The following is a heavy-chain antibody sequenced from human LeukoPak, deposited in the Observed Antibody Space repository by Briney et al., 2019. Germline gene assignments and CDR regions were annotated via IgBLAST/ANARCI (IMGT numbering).Heavy chain of an antibody. V-gene: IGHV1-69*05. J-gene: IGHJ5*02. Sequence: ASVKVSCKASGGTFSSYAISWVRQAPGQGLEWMGRIIPIFGTANYAQKFQGRVTITTDESTSTAYMELSSLRSEDTVVYYCARGKIVVVPAADNWFDPWGQGTLVTVSS. D-gene: IGHD2-2*01. CDR1: GGTFSSYA. CDR3: ARGKIVVVPAADNWFDP. CDR2: IIPIFGTA.